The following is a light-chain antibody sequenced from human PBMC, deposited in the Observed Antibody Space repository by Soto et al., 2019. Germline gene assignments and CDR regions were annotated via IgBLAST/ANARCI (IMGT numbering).Light chain of an antibody. CDR1: QTVSSTY. CDR2: GTS. Sequence: EIVLTQSPGTLSLSPGERATLSCRASQTVSSTYLAWYQQRPGQAPRLLIFGTSNRATDIPDRFSGSGSGTDFTLTISRLEPEDFAVYYCQHYGSFGQGTKVAIK. J-gene: IGKJ1*01. CDR3: QHYGS. V-gene: IGKV3-20*01.